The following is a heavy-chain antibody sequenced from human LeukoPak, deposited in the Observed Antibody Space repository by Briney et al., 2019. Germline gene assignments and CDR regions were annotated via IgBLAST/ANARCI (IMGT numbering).Heavy chain of an antibody. CDR3: ARDGEDTAMVYYYYYYMDV. CDR2: INPNSGGT. J-gene: IGHJ6*03. D-gene: IGHD5-18*01. Sequence: ASVKVSCKASGYTFTSYDINWVRQATGQGLEWMGWINPNSGGTNYAQKFQGRVTMTRDTSISTAYMELSRLRSDDTAVYYCARDGEDTAMVYYYYYYMDVWGKGTTVTVSS. V-gene: IGHV1-2*02. CDR1: GYTFTSYD.